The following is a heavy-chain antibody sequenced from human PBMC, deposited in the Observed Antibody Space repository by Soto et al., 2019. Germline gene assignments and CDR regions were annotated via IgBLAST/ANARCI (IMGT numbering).Heavy chain of an antibody. V-gene: IGHV3-33*01. Sequence: QVQVVESGGGVVQPGRSLRLSCAASGFTFSSFGMHWVRQAPGKGLEWVSLIWYDGSKKSYGDSVKGRFTISRDNSRNTVYLQLNSLRADDTAVYYCARDASYYSLWSGDYPSRNGIDVWGQGTTVTVSS. CDR1: GFTFSSFG. CDR3: ARDASYYSLWSGDYPSRNGIDV. J-gene: IGHJ6*02. D-gene: IGHD3-3*01. CDR2: IWYDGSKK.